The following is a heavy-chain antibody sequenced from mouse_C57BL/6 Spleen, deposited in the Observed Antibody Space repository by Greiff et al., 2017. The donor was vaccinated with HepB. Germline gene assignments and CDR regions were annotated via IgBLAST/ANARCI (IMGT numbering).Heavy chain of an antibody. CDR2: ISSGSSTI. CDR1: GFTFSDYG. D-gene: IGHD2-4*01. V-gene: IGHV5-17*01. Sequence: EVNVVESGGGLVKPGGSLKLSCAASGFTFSDYGMHWVRQAPEKGLEWVAYISSGSSTIYYADTVKGRFTISRDNAKNTLFLQMTSLRSEDTAMYYCARGYYDYEAWFAYWGQGTLVTVSA. CDR3: ARGYYDYEAWFAY. J-gene: IGHJ3*01.